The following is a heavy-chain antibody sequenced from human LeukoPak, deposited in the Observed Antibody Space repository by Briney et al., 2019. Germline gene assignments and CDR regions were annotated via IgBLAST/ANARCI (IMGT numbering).Heavy chain of an antibody. CDR2: IRYDGSNK. V-gene: IGHV3-30*02. CDR3: AKANKGASYYYDSSGYYYEYFDY. J-gene: IGHJ4*02. Sequence: PGGSLRLSCAASGFTFSSYGMHWVRQAPGKGVGWVAFIRYDGSNKYYAGSVKGRFTISRDNSKNTLYLQMNSLRAEDTAVYYCAKANKGASYYYDSSGYYYEYFDYWGQGTLVTVSS. D-gene: IGHD3-22*01. CDR1: GFTFSSYG.